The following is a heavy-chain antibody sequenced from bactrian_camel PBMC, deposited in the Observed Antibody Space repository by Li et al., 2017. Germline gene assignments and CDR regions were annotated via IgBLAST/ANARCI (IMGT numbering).Heavy chain of an antibody. CDR3: TQYPTYCTGGFCSIGHPPVASQCGY. CDR1: GRTGSRHC. V-gene: IGHV3S57*01. J-gene: IGHJ4*01. D-gene: IGHD6*01. CDR2: MENTGPP. Sequence: QVQLVESGGGSVQAGGSLRLSCVMSGRTGSRHCEGWVRQVPGKEREVVAAMENTGPPTYANSVKGRFTISKDNAKNTLFLQMNSLKPEDTAMYYCTQYPTYCTGGFCSIGHPPVASQCGYWGQGTQVTVS.